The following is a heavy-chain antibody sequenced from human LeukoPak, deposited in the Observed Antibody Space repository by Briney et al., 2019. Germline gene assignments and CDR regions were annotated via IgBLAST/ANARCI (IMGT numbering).Heavy chain of an antibody. D-gene: IGHD2-2*01. Sequence: ENVSCKSAGYTLTRYYMHGVRQAPAQGLEWMGWINSNSGDTSYAQKSQDRDTMTRDTHMRTANMAQSRLISDDTAVYFCARERCSSRSCYLFAYWGQGTLVTVSS. CDR2: INSNSGDT. V-gene: IGHV1-2*02. CDR3: ARERCSSRSCYLFAY. J-gene: IGHJ4*02. CDR1: GYTLTRYY.